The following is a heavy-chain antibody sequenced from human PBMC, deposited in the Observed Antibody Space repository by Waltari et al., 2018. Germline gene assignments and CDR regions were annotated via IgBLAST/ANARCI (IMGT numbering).Heavy chain of an antibody. Sequence: QLQLQESGPGLVKPSETLSLTCTVSGGSISDSNYYWGWIRQPPGKGLEWIGSIYYRGDTYQNSSLKSRVTISIDTSKNQFSLRLRSVTAADTAVYYCVRDERQLGPFDSWGQGALVTVSS. J-gene: IGHJ4*02. CDR1: GGSISDSNYY. CDR3: VRDERQLGPFDS. V-gene: IGHV4-39*07. CDR2: IYYRGDT. D-gene: IGHD6-6*01.